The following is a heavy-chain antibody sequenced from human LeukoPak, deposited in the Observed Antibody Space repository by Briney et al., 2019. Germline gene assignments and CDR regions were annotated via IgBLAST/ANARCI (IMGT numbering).Heavy chain of an antibody. J-gene: IGHJ4*02. CDR1: GFSLTTSAVG. D-gene: IGHD2-2*01. V-gene: IGHV2-5*01. Sequence: SGPTLVKPTQTLTLTCTFSGFSLTTSAVGVGWIRQPPGKALEWLAFIDWNDDKRYSPSLKSRLTITKDTSKNQVVLTVTNMDPVDTATYYCAHSFALVPAALQPFDHWGQGTLVTVSS. CDR2: IDWNDDK. CDR3: AHSFALVPAALQPFDH.